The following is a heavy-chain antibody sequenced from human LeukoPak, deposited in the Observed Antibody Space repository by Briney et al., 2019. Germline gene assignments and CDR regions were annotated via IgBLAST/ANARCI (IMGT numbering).Heavy chain of an antibody. Sequence: ASETLSLTCTVSGGSISSSSYYWGWIRQPPGKGLEWIGSIYYSGSTYYNPSLKSRVTISVDTSKNQFSLKLSSVTAADTAVYYCARRIAVGVWYYFDYWGQGTLVTVSS. J-gene: IGHJ4*02. D-gene: IGHD6-19*01. CDR2: IYYSGST. CDR1: GGSISSSSYY. CDR3: ARRIAVGVWYYFDY. V-gene: IGHV4-39*07.